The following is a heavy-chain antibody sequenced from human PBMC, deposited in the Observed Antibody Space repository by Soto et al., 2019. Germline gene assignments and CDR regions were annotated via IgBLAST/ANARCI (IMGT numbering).Heavy chain of an antibody. D-gene: IGHD4-17*01. CDR3: ARGRGTVTTFYLLGMDV. J-gene: IGHJ6*02. V-gene: IGHV3-21*01. CDR2: ISSSSSYI. CDR1: GFTFSSYS. Sequence: EVQLVESGGGLGKPGGSLRLSCAASGFTFSSYSMNWVRQAPGKGLEWVSSISSSSSYIYYADSVKGRFTISRDNAKNSLYLQMNSLRAEDTAVYYCARGRGTVTTFYLLGMDVWGQGTTVTVSS.